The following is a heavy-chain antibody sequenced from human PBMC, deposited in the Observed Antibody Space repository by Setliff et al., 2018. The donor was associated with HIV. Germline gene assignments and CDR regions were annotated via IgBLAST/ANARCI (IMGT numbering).Heavy chain of an antibody. J-gene: IGHJ4*02. CDR3: ARGRGGYFGGGRYYNLPYFDS. Sequence: GESLKISCKTSGSNSATYWVGWVRQMPGKGLEWLGILYFGDSDPKYNPSFEGQVTISADKSIKTAFLQWRSLKTSDTAIYYCARGRGGYFGGGRYYNLPYFDSWGQGTLVTVSS. D-gene: IGHD2-15*01. CDR1: GSNSATYW. CDR2: LYFGDSDP. V-gene: IGHV5-51*01.